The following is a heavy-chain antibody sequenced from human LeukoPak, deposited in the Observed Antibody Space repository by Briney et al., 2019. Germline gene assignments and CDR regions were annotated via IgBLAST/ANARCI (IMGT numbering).Heavy chain of an antibody. CDR1: GFTFDDYA. Sequence: PGGSLRLSCAASGFTFDDYAMHWVRQAPGKGLEWVSGISWNSGSIGYADSVKGRFTISRDNSKNTLYLQLNSLRAEDTAVYYCVKVVAHDSQFDYWGQGTLVTVSS. D-gene: IGHD2-21*01. CDR3: VKVVAHDSQFDY. J-gene: IGHJ4*02. CDR2: ISWNSGSI. V-gene: IGHV3-9*01.